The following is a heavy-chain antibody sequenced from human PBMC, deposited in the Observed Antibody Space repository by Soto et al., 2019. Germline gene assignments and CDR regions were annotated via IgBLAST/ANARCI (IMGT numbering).Heavy chain of an antibody. CDR1: CGSFSGYY. J-gene: IGHJ4*02. D-gene: IGHD6-6*01. CDR2: INHSGST. V-gene: IGHV4-34*01. CDR3: ARTSRFDC. Sequence: QVQLQQWGAGLLKPSETLSLTCAVYCGSFSGYYWSWIRQPPGKGLEWIGEINHSGSTNYNPSLNSRVTMSVDTSQDQVPLKLGAGAAAEPAVYYCARTSRFDCWGQGTLVTVSS.